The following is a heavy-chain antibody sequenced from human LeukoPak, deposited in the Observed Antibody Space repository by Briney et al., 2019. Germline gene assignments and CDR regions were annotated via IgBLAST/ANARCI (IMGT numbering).Heavy chain of an antibody. Sequence: GGSLRLSCAASGFTFGSYAMSWVRQAPGKGLEWVSSIGGGGATTYYADSVKGRFTISRDNSSKTLFLHMNSLRAEDTAVYYCAKDLVGYYKPFDCWGQGTLVTVSS. V-gene: IGHV3-23*01. CDR1: GFTFGSYA. J-gene: IGHJ4*02. D-gene: IGHD3-22*01. CDR2: IGGGGATT. CDR3: AKDLVGYYKPFDC.